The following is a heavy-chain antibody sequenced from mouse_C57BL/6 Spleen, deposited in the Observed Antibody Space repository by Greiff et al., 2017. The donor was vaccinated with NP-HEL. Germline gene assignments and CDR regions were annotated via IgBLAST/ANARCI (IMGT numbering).Heavy chain of an antibody. J-gene: IGHJ3*01. CDR3: AREDYGSRTRFAY. Sequence: QIQLQQPGTELVKPGASVKLSCKASGYTFTSYWMHWVKQRPGQGLEWIGNINPSNGGTNYNEKFKSKATLTVDKSSSTAYMQLSSLTSEDSAVYYCAREDYGSRTRFAYWGQGTLVTVSA. CDR1: GYTFTSYW. V-gene: IGHV1-53*01. CDR2: INPSNGGT. D-gene: IGHD1-1*01.